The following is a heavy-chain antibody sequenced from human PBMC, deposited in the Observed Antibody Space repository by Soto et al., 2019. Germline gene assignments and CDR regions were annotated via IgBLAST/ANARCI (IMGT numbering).Heavy chain of an antibody. CDR1: GFTFDDYS. CDR2: ISWNSGSI. J-gene: IGHJ6*02. CDR3: AKAIAARTYYYYGMDV. D-gene: IGHD6-6*01. Sequence: GGSLRLSGAACGFTFDDYSIHWVRQAPWKGLEWVSGISWNSGSIGYADSVKGRFTISRDNAKNSLYLQMNSLRAEDTALYYCAKAIAARTYYYYGMDVSGQRTTVAVSS. V-gene: IGHV3-9*01.